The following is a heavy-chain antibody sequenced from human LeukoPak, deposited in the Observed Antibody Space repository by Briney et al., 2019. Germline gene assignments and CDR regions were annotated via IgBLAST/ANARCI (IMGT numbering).Heavy chain of an antibody. J-gene: IGHJ6*03. D-gene: IGHD3-9*01. CDR2: INAGNGNT. Sequence: ASVKVSCKASGYTFTSYAMHWVRQAAGQRLEWMGWINAGNGNTKYSQEFQGRVTITRDTSASTAYMELRSLRSDDTAVYYCARDQEDVLRYFVWLPQRYYYYMDVWGKGTTVTVSS. CDR1: GYTFTSYA. V-gene: IGHV1-3*01. CDR3: ARDQEDVLRYFVWLPQRYYYYMDV.